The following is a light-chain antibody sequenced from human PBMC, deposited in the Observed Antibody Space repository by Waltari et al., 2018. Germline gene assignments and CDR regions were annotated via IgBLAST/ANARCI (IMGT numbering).Light chain of an antibody. J-gene: IGKJ1*01. Sequence: DIVITQSPDSLAVSLGERATINCRSSQSLFSSSKNFLAWYQQRPGKLPRLLFSRPSSRASVVPDRFTAGGSGTDFNLTLSNLQPEDVAVYYCQQFYAYPPTFGQGSTVKIK. V-gene: IGKV4-1*01. CDR2: RPS. CDR1: QSLFSSSKNF. CDR3: QQFYAYPPT.